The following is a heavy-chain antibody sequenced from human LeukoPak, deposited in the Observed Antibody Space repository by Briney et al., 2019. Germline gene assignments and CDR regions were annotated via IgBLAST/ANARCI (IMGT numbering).Heavy chain of an antibody. V-gene: IGHV4-39*01. Sequence: SETLSLTCTVSGGSISSSSYYWGWIRQPPGKGLEWIGSIYYSGSTYYNPSLKSRVTISVDTSKNQFSLKLSSVTAADTAVYYCARYGYSSSWYPGQNPTYNWFDPWGQGTLVTVSS. J-gene: IGHJ5*02. CDR2: IYYSGST. CDR1: GGSISSSSYY. CDR3: ARYGYSSSWYPGQNPTYNWFDP. D-gene: IGHD6-13*01.